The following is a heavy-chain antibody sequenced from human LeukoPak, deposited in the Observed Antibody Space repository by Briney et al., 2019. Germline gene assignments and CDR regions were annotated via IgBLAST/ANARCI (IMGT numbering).Heavy chain of an antibody. J-gene: IGHJ4*02. Sequence: SQTLSLTCTVSGGSISSGGYYWSWIRQHPGTGLEWIGYIYYSGSTYYNPSVKSRITISVDTSKNQFSLRLSSVTAADTAVYYCARGRVTATSVTSYWGQGTLVTVSS. CDR1: GGSISSGGYY. V-gene: IGHV4-31*03. D-gene: IGHD2-15*01. CDR3: ARGRVTATSVTSY. CDR2: IYYSGST.